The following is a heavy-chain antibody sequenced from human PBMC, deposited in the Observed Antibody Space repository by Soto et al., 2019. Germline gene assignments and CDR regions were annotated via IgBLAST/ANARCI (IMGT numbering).Heavy chain of an antibody. CDR3: AKESGD. V-gene: IGHV3-30*18. Sequence: QVQLVESGGGVVQPGRSLRLSCAASGFTFSSYGMHWVRQAPGKGLEWVAVISYDGSNKYDADSVKGRFTISRDNSKNTLYLQMNSLRAENTAVYYCAKESGDGGQGNLVTVS. J-gene: IGHJ4*02. D-gene: IGHD2-21*02. CDR2: ISYDGSNK. CDR1: GFTFSSYG.